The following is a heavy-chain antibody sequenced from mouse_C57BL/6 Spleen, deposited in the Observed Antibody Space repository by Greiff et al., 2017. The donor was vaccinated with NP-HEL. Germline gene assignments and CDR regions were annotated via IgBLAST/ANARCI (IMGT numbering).Heavy chain of an antibody. CDR3: AREEVTTRYFDY. Sequence: VQLQQSGAELVKPGASVKISCKASGYAFSSYWMNWVKQRPGKGLEWIGQIYPGDGDTNYNGKFKGKATLTADKSSSTAHMQLSSLTSEDSAVYFCAREEVTTRYFDYWGQGTTLTVSS. D-gene: IGHD2-2*01. V-gene: IGHV1-80*01. J-gene: IGHJ2*01. CDR2: IYPGDGDT. CDR1: GYAFSSYW.